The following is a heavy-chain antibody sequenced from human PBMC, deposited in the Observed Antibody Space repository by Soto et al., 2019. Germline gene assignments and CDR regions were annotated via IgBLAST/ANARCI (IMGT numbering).Heavy chain of an antibody. CDR3: ARVRGP. V-gene: IGHV4-30-2*01. J-gene: IGHJ5*02. Sequence: PAETLSLTCAVSGGSISSGGYSLSWIRQPPGKGLEWIGYIYHSGSTYYNPSLKSRVTISVDRSKNQFSLKLSSVTAADTAVYYCARVRGPWGQGILVTVSS. CDR1: GGSISSGGYS. CDR2: IYHSGST.